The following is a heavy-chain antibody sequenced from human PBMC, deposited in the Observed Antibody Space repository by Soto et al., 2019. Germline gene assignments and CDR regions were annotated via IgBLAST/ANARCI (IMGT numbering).Heavy chain of an antibody. D-gene: IGHD3-9*01. J-gene: IGHJ5*02. CDR3: ARDRHILTGYYTLRPEYNWFDP. CDR2: INHSGST. Sequence: QVQLQQWGAGLLKPSETLSLTCAVYGGSFSGYYWSWIRQPPGKGLESIGEINHSGSTNYNPSLKSRVTISVDTSKNQFSLKLSSVTAADTAVYYCARDRHILTGYYTLRPEYNWFDPWGQGTLVTVSS. CDR1: GGSFSGYY. V-gene: IGHV4-34*01.